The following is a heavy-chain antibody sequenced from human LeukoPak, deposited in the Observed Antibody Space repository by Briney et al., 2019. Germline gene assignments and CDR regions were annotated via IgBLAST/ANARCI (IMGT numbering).Heavy chain of an antibody. J-gene: IGHJ4*02. CDR1: GFTFSSSW. D-gene: IGHD2-2*01. CDR2: INGDGSST. V-gene: IGHV3-74*01. Sequence: GGSLRLSCAASGFTFSSSWMHWVRQVPGKGLVWVSRINGDGSSTRYADSVKGRFTISRDNAKNTLYLQMNSLRAEDTAVYYCAKELVVRAGDYFDNWGQGALVTVSS. CDR3: AKELVVRAGDYFDN.